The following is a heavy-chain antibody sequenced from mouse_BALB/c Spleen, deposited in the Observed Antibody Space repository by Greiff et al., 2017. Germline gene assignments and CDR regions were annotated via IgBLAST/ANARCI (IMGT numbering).Heavy chain of an antibody. CDR3: ARRTGTSYWYFDV. V-gene: IGHV5-12-1*01. Sequence: DVQLVESGGGLVKPGGSLKLSCAASGFAFSSYDMSWVRQTPEKRLEWVAYISSGGGSTYYPDTVKGRFTISRDNAKNTLYLQMSSLKSEDTAMYYCARRTGTSYWYFDVWGAGTTVTVSS. CDR1: GFAFSSYD. J-gene: IGHJ1*01. D-gene: IGHD4-1*01. CDR2: ISSGGGST.